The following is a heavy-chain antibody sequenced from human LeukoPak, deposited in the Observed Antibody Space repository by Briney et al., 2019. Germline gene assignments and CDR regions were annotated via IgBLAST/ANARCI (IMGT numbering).Heavy chain of an antibody. J-gene: IGHJ5*02. CDR1: GGFISSSTYY. CDR3: ARAYGSGNWFDP. CDR2: IYYSGST. V-gene: IGHV4-39*07. D-gene: IGHD3-10*01. Sequence: SETLSLTCTVSGGFISSSTYYWGWIRQPPGKGLEWIGSIYYSGSTYYNPSLKSRVTISVDTSNNQFSLKLSSVTAADTALYYCARAYGSGNWFDPWGQGTLVTVSS.